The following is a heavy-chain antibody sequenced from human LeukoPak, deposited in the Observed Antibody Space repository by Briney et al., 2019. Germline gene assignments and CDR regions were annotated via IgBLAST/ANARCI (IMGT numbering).Heavy chain of an antibody. J-gene: IGHJ3*02. CDR1: GNSISSSSYY. Sequence: PSETLSLTCTVSGNSISSSSYYWVWIRQPPGKGLEWIGSINYYGKTYYNPSVKSRVTISVDTSKNQFSLKLSSVTAADTAVYYCARSNPHDAFDIWGQGTMVTVSS. CDR3: ARSNPHDAFDI. V-gene: IGHV4-39*07. CDR2: INYYGKT.